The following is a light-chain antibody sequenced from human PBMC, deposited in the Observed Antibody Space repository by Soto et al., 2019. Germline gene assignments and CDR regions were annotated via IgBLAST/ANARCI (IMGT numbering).Light chain of an antibody. J-gene: IGKJ4*01. CDR3: QQYGSSPQA. V-gene: IGKV3-20*01. Sequence: EIVLTQSPATLSLSPGERATLSCRASQSVSSYLAWYQQKPGQAPRLLIYDASSRATGVPDRFSGSGSGTDFTLTISRLEPEDFAVYYCQQYGSSPQAFGGGTKV. CDR2: DAS. CDR1: QSVSSY.